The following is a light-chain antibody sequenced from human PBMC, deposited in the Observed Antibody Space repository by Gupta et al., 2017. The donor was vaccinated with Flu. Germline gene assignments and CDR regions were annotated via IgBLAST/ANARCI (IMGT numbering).Light chain of an antibody. J-gene: IGKJ4*01. CDR2: DAS. CDR3: QQYGNLPLT. Sequence: PSSLSASVGDRVTITCQASQDISNDLNWYQQKPGKAPKLLIYDASNLETGVPSRFSGSRSGTAFTFNINSLQPDDIAIYDCQQYGNLPLTFGEGTKVEI. V-gene: IGKV1-33*01. CDR1: QDISND.